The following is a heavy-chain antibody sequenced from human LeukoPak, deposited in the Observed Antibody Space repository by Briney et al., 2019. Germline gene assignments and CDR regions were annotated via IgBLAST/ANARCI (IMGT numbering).Heavy chain of an antibody. CDR1: GFTVSSNY. Sequence: GGSLRLSCAASGFTVSSNYMSWVRHAPGKGLEWVSVIYSGGSTYYADSVKGRFTISRDNSKNTLYLQMNSLRAEDTAVYYCASQWGSYRLLDYWGQGALVTVSS. CDR2: IYSGGST. V-gene: IGHV3-53*01. D-gene: IGHD3-16*02. J-gene: IGHJ4*02. CDR3: ASQWGSYRLLDY.